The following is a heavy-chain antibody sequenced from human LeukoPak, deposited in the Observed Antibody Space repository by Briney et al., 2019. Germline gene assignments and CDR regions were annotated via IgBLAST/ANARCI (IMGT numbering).Heavy chain of an antibody. CDR3: ARRTSWGDYFDY. J-gene: IGHJ4*02. Sequence: SETLSLTCAVYGGSFSGYYWSWIRQPPGKGLEWIGEINHSGSTNYNPSLKSRVTISVDTSKNQFSLKLSSVTAADTAVYYCARRTSWGDYFDYWGQGTLVTVSS. CDR2: INHSGST. CDR1: GGSFSGYY. D-gene: IGHD3-16*01. V-gene: IGHV4-34*01.